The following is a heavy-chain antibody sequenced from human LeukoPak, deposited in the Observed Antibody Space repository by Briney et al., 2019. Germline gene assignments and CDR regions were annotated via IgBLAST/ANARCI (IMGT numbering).Heavy chain of an antibody. CDR2: ISVSGGST. V-gene: IGHV3-23*01. Sequence: PGGSLRLSCAASGFTFSSYAMSWVRQAPGKGLKWVSAISVSGGSTYYADSVKGRFTISRDNPKNTLYLQMNSLRAEDTAVYYCAPRIVGATVVDLWGRGTLVTVSS. D-gene: IGHD1-26*01. J-gene: IGHJ2*01. CDR3: APRIVGATVVDL. CDR1: GFTFSSYA.